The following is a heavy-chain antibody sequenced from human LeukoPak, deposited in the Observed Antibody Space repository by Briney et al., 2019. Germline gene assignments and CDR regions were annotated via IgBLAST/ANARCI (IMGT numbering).Heavy chain of an antibody. CDR3: ARESSSGWYFDY. CDR2: ISAYNGNT. CDR1: GYTFTSYG. J-gene: IGHJ4*02. Sequence: ASVKVSCKASGYTFTSYGVSWVRQAPGQGLEWMGWISAYNGNTNYAQKLQGRVTMTTDTSTSTAYMELRSLRSDDTAVYYCARESSSGWYFDYWGQGTLVTVSS. V-gene: IGHV1-18*01. D-gene: IGHD6-19*01.